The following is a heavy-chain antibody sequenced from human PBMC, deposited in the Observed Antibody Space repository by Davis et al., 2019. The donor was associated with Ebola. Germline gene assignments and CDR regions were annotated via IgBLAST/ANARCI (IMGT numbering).Heavy chain of an antibody. CDR1: GYTFTSYD. V-gene: IGHV1-8*01. J-gene: IGHJ6*02. D-gene: IGHD6-6*01. CDR3: ARGEARFYYYGMDV. CDR2: MNPNNGNT. Sequence: ASVKVSCKASGYTFTSYDINWVRQATGQGLEWMGWMNPNNGNTGYAQKFQGRVTITRNNSISTAYMELSSLRSEDTAVYYGARGEARFYYYGMDVWGQGTTVTVSS.